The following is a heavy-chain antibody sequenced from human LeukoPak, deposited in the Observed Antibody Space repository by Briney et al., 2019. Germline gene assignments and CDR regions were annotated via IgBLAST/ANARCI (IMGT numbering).Heavy chain of an antibody. CDR2: INYSGST. J-gene: IGHJ4*02. D-gene: IGHD1-20*01. CDR1: GGSISSTTYY. V-gene: IGHV4-39*01. CDR3: TRRITGTTSDSFDY. Sequence: SETLSHARTVSGGSISSTTYYWGWIRQPPGKGLEWIGTINYSGSTYYNPPLKSRVTMSVDTSKSQFSLKLSSVTAADTAVYYCTRRITGTTSDSFDYWGQGILVTVSS.